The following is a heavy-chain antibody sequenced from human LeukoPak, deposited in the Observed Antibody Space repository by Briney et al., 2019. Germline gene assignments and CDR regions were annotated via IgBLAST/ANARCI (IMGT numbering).Heavy chain of an antibody. Sequence: GASVKVSCKASGYTFTGYYMHWVRQAPGQGLEWMGWINPNSGGTNYAQKFQGRVTMTRDTSISTAYMELSRLRSDDTAVYYCARAGGDYGAHGAFDIWGQGTMVTVSS. V-gene: IGHV1-2*02. J-gene: IGHJ3*02. CDR3: ARAGGDYGAHGAFDI. D-gene: IGHD4-17*01. CDR1: GYTFTGYY. CDR2: INPNSGGT.